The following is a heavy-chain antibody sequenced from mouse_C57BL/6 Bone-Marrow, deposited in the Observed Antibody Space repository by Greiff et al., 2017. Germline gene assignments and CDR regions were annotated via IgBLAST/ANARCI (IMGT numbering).Heavy chain of an antibody. D-gene: IGHD1-1*01. J-gene: IGHJ1*03. CDR1: GYSITSGYY. Sequence: EVQRVESGPGLVKPSQSLSLTCSVTGYSITSGYYWNWIRQFPGNKLEWMGYISYDGSNNYNPSLKNRISITRDTSKNQFFLKLNSVTTEDTATYYGARGPQYITTVVATNWYFDVWGTGTTVTVSS. V-gene: IGHV3-6*01. CDR3: ARGPQYITTVVATNWYFDV. CDR2: ISYDGSN.